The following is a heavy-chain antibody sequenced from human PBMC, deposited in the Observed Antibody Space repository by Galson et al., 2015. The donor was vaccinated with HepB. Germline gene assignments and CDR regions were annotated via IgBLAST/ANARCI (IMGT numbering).Heavy chain of an antibody. V-gene: IGHV1-18*04. CDR1: GYTFTSYG. Sequence: SVKVSCKASGYTFTSYGISWVRQAPGQGLEWMGWISAYNGNTNYAQKLQGRVTMTTDTSTSTAYMELRSLRSDDTAVYYCARMYSSSTLLIYYYYYGMDVWGQGTTVTVSS. D-gene: IGHD6-6*01. CDR3: ARMYSSSTLLIYYYYYGMDV. CDR2: ISAYNGNT. J-gene: IGHJ6*02.